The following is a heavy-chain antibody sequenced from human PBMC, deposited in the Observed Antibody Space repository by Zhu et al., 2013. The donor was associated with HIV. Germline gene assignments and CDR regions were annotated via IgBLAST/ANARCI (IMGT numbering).Heavy chain of an antibody. V-gene: IGHV1-69*12. CDR2: IIPIFGIA. D-gene: IGHD6-13*01. CDR3: ARIAAAGHPFDY. Sequence: QVQLVQSGAEVKKPGSSVKVSCKASGGTFSNYAISWVRQAPGQGLEWMGWIIPIFGIANYAQKFQGRVTITADESTSTAYMELSRLRSDDTAVYYCARIAAAGHPFDYWGQGTLVTVSS. CDR1: GGTFSNYA. J-gene: IGHJ4*02.